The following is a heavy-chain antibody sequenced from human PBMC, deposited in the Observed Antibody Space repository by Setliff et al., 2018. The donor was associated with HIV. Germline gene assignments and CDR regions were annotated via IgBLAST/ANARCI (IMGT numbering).Heavy chain of an antibody. CDR3: AREARDESSGKNWFDP. D-gene: IGHD3-22*01. V-gene: IGHV3-7*01. Sequence: PGGSLRLSCAASGFMFSSYWMSWVRQAPGKGLEWVANIKQDGSEKYYVDSVKGRFTISRDNAKKSLYLQMNSLRAEDTAVYYCAREARDESSGKNWFDPWGQGTLVTSPQ. CDR2: IKQDGSEK. CDR1: GFMFSSYW. J-gene: IGHJ5*02.